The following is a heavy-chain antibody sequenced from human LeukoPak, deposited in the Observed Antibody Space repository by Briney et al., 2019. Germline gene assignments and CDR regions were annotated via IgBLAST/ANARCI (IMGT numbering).Heavy chain of an antibody. V-gene: IGHV1-69*01. J-gene: IGHJ4*02. CDR1: EGTFSSYA. CDR2: IIPIFGTA. CDR3: ARGPPYSSSWYDHFDY. Sequence: SVKVSCKASEGTFSSYAIRWVRQAPGQGLEWMGGIIPIFGTANYAQKFQGRVTITADESTSTAYMELSSLRSEDTAVYYCARGPPYSSSWYDHFDYWGQGTLVTVSS. D-gene: IGHD6-13*01.